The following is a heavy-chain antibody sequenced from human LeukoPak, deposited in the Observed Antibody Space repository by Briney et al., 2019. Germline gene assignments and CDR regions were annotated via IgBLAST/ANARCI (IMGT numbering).Heavy chain of an antibody. V-gene: IGHV3-11*01. Sequence: LSLTCTVSGGSISSYYWSWIRQAPGKGLEWVAHISSSGSNIHYADSVKGRFTISRDNAKNSLYLQMNSLRAEDTAVYYCARVWYSGSYPVDYWGQGTLITVSS. CDR1: GGSISSYY. CDR3: ARVWYSGSYPVDY. CDR2: ISSSGSNI. D-gene: IGHD1-26*01. J-gene: IGHJ4*02.